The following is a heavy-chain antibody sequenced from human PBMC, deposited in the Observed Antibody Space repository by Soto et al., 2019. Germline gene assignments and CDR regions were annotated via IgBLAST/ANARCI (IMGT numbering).Heavy chain of an antibody. CDR3: ARLGVWGSPAYYYGMDV. CDR1: GFTFSSYS. V-gene: IGHV3-21*01. D-gene: IGHD3-16*01. J-gene: IGHJ6*02. CDR2: ISSSSSYI. Sequence: EVQLVESGGGLVQPGGSLRLSCAASGFTFSSYSMNWVRQAPGKGLEWVSSISSSSSYIYYADSVKGRFTISRDNAKNSLYLQMNSLRAEDTAVYYCARLGVWGSPAYYYGMDVWGQGPTVTVSS.